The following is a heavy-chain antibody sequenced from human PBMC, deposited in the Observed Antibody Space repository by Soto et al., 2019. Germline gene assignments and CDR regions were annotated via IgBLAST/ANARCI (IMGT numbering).Heavy chain of an antibody. J-gene: IGHJ6*02. D-gene: IGHD3-10*01. CDR1: GYSFTTHA. CDR2: INTGNGNT. Sequence: GASVKVSCKASGYSFTTHAMIWVRQAPGQRPEWMGWINTGNGNTRYSPKFQGRVNITRDTSASTAYMELSSLKSEDTAVYYCARGEQLSHYYYGMDVWGQGSTVTVSS. CDR3: ARGEQLSHYYYGMDV. V-gene: IGHV1-3*04.